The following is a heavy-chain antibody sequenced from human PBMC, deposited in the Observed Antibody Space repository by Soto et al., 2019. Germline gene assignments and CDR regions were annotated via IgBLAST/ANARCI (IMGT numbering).Heavy chain of an antibody. J-gene: IGHJ6*02. CDR3: ARETYYDFWSGPYYGMDV. V-gene: IGHV3-30-3*01. CDR2: ISYDGSNK. D-gene: IGHD3-3*01. Sequence: GGSLRLSCAASGFTFSSYAMHGVRQAPGKGLEWVAVISYDGSNKYYADSVKGRFTISRDNSKNTLYLQMNSLRAEDTAVYYCARETYYDFWSGPYYGMDVWGQGTTVTVSS. CDR1: GFTFSSYA.